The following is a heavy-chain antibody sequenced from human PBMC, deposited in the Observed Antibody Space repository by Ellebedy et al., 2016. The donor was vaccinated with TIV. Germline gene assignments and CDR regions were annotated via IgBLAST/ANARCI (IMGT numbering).Heavy chain of an antibody. J-gene: IGHJ4*02. V-gene: IGHV5-51*01. CDR3: ARKSPGIVATGLDF. CDR2: IYPGDSDT. CDR1: GYTFKSYW. D-gene: IGHD6-13*01. Sequence: GESLKISCKASGYTFKSYWIGWVRQLPGKGLEWMGIIYPGDSDTRYSPSFQGQVTISADKSISTAYLQWSSLKASDTAMYYCARKSPGIVATGLDFWGQGTLVTVSS.